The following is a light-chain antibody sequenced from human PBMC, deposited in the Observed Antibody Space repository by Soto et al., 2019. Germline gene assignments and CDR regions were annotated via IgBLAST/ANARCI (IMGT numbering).Light chain of an antibody. Sequence: EIVLTQSPATLSLSPGERATLSCRASQSVTSNYLAWYQQKPGQAPRLLTYGPSSRATGIPDRFSGSGSGTDFTLTIGRLEPEDFAVYYCHQYDASPITFGQGTRLEIK. V-gene: IGKV3-20*01. CDR2: GPS. CDR1: QSVTSNY. J-gene: IGKJ5*01. CDR3: HQYDASPIT.